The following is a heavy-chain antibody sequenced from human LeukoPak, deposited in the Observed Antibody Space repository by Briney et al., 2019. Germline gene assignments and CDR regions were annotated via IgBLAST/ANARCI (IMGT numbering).Heavy chain of an antibody. Sequence: GGSLRLSCAASGFTFSTFAMIWVRQPPGKGLEWVSSIFPSGGEIHYADSVRGRFTISRDNAKNSLYLQMNSLRAEDTAVYYCALTYYYDSSGYYGAFDIWGQGTMVTVSS. D-gene: IGHD3-22*01. V-gene: IGHV3-21*01. CDR1: GFTFSTFA. CDR2: IFPSGGEI. CDR3: ALTYYYDSSGYYGAFDI. J-gene: IGHJ3*02.